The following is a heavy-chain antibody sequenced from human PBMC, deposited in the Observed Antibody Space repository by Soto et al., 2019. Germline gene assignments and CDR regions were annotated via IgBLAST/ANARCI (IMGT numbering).Heavy chain of an antibody. J-gene: IGHJ1*01. V-gene: IGHV1-69*13. D-gene: IGHD3-22*01. CDR2: IIPIFGTA. CDR3: AREKSGYYLEYFQH. Sequence: RAGVQVSCKASVGTLSSYAISWVRQAPGHGLEWMGGIIPIFGTANYAQKFQRRVTITADESTSTAYMEPSSLRSEDTAVYYCAREKSGYYLEYFQHWGQGTLVTVSS. CDR1: VGTLSSYA.